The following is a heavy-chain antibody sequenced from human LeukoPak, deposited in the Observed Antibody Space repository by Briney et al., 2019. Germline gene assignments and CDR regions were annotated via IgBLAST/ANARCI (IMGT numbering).Heavy chain of an antibody. Sequence: PSETLSLTCSVSGGSISSYYWSWIRQPPGKGLEWIGYIYYSGTTHYNPSLKSRVTISVDTSKNQFSLKLNSVTAADTAVYYCARGTSSGWYGFDSWGQGTLVTVSS. CDR2: IYYSGTT. CDR3: ARGTSSGWYGFDS. J-gene: IGHJ4*02. D-gene: IGHD6-19*01. V-gene: IGHV4-59*01. CDR1: GGSISSYY.